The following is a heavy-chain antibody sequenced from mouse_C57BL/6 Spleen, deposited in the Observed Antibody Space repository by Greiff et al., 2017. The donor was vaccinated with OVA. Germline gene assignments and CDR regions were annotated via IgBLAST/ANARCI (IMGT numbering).Heavy chain of an antibody. CDR2: IHPNSGST. CDR1: GYTFTSYW. J-gene: IGHJ2*01. CDR3: ARSNYYGSSYDFDY. V-gene: IGHV1-64*01. D-gene: IGHD1-1*01. Sequence: QVQLKQPGAELVKPGASVKLSCKASGYTFTSYWMHWVKQRPGQGLEWIGMIHPNSGSTNYNEKFKSKATLTVDKSSSTAYMQLSSLTSEDSAVYYCARSNYYGSSYDFDYWSQGTTLTVSS.